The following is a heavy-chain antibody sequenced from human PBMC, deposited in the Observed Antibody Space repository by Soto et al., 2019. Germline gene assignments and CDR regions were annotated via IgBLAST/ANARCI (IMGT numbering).Heavy chain of an antibody. V-gene: IGHV3-23*01. CDR2: ISYGGGTT. CDR3: ASDAIAAAGSALDY. J-gene: IGHJ4*02. D-gene: IGHD6-13*01. Sequence: PGGSLRLSCAASEFTFSNYAMSWVRQAPGKGLEWVSAISYGGGTTYYADSVKGRFTISSDNSKNTLYLQMNSLRAEDTAVYYCASDAIAAAGSALDYRGQGTLVTVSS. CDR1: EFTFSNYA.